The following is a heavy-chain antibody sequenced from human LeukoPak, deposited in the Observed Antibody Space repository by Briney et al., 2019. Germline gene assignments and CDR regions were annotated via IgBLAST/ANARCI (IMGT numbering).Heavy chain of an antibody. V-gene: IGHV4-39*07. J-gene: IGHJ4*02. CDR2: IYYSGST. CDR1: GGSISISSYY. CDR3: ARYGVERRYFDY. D-gene: IGHD1-1*01. Sequence: PSETLSLTCTVSGGSISISSYYWGWIRQPPGKGLEWIGSIYYSGSTYYNPSLKSRVTISVDTSKNQFSLKLSSVTAADTAVYYCARYGVERRYFDYWGQGTLVTVSS.